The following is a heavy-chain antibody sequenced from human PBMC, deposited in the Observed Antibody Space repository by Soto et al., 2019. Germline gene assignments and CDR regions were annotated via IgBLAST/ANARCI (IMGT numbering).Heavy chain of an antibody. J-gene: IGHJ6*03. V-gene: IGHV4-34*01. CDR3: ARERSGPSYYYYYYMDV. Sequence: SETLSLTCAVYGGSFSGYYWSWIRQPPGKGLEWIGEINHSGSTNYNPSLKSRVTISVDTSKNQFSLKLSSVTAADTAVYYCARERSGPSYYYYYYMDVWGKGTTVTVSS. CDR1: GGSFSGYY. D-gene: IGHD3-10*01. CDR2: INHSGST.